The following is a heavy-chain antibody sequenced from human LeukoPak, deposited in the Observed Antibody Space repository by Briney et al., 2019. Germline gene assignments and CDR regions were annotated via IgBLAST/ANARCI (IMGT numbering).Heavy chain of an antibody. CDR1: GGSISNYY. CDR3: ARDRYYYDSSGYYYAWYFDL. V-gene: IGHV4-4*07. J-gene: IGHJ2*01. D-gene: IGHD3-22*01. Sequence: SETLSLTCTVSGGSISNYYWSWIRQPAGKGLEWIGRIHTTGSTNYNPSLKSRVTMSVDTSKNQFSLKLSSVTAADTALYYCARDRYYYDSSGYYYAWYFDLWGRGTLVTVSS. CDR2: IHTTGST.